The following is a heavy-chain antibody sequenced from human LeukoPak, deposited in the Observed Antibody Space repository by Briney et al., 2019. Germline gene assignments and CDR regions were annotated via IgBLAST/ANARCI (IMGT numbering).Heavy chain of an antibody. D-gene: IGHD5-18*01. Sequence: ASVKVSFKASGYTFTGYYMHWVRQAPGQGLEWMGWINPNSGGTNYAQKFQGRVTITRDTSISTAYMELSRLRSDGTAGYFCARASVDTAMAELQNFDYWGQGTLVTVSS. V-gene: IGHV1-2*02. CDR2: INPNSGGT. J-gene: IGHJ4*02. CDR1: GYTFTGYY. CDR3: ARASVDTAMAELQNFDY.